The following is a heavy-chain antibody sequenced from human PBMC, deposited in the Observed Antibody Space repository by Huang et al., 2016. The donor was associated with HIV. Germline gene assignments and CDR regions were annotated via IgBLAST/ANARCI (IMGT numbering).Heavy chain of an antibody. CDR3: VIMDDYFDY. V-gene: IGHV3-9*01. CDR2: IGGNSGDI. J-gene: IGHJ4*02. CDR1: GFAFSQYA. Sequence: VQLVESGGGLVQPGWSLRLSCAASGFAFSQYAVHWVRQSSGKGREGVSGIGGNSGDIAYAASVRGLFVISRDNAKKSLYLKMNGLRLEDTALYFWVIMDDYFDYWGQGGLVGVSS. D-gene: IGHD2-21*01.